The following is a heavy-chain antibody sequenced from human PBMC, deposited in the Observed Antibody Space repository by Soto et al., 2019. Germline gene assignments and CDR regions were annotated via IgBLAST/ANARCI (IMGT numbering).Heavy chain of an antibody. CDR3: AKDQGIAAAGTFEY. Sequence: GGSLRLSCAASGFTFSSYGMHWVRQAPGKGLEWVAVISYDGSNKYYADSVKGRFTISRDNSKNTLYLQMNSLRAEDTAVYYCAKDQGIAAAGTFEYWGQGTLVTVSS. J-gene: IGHJ4*02. D-gene: IGHD6-13*01. CDR2: ISYDGSNK. CDR1: GFTFSSYG. V-gene: IGHV3-30*18.